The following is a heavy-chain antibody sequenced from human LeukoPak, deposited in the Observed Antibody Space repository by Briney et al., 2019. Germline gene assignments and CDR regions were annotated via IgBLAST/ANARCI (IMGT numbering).Heavy chain of an antibody. D-gene: IGHD3-9*01. CDR3: AKGWHYDILTGYYPDY. V-gene: IGHV3-23*01. Sequence: GGSLRLSCAASGFTFSSYAMSWVRQAPGKGLEWVSAISGSGGSTYYADSVKGRFTISRDNSKNTLYLQMNSLRAEDTAVYYCAKGWHYDILTGYYPDYWGQGTLVTVSS. CDR2: ISGSGGST. CDR1: GFTFSSYA. J-gene: IGHJ4*02.